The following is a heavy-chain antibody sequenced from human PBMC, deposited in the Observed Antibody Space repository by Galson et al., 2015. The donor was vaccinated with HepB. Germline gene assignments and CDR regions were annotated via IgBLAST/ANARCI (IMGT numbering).Heavy chain of an antibody. J-gene: IGHJ6*02. V-gene: IGHV5-51*03. D-gene: IGHD3-16*01. Sequence: QSGAEVKKSGESLKISCKGSGYSFTGYWIVWVRQRPGKGLEWMGIIQPGDSDTRYSPSFQGQVTISADKSIGTAYLQWSSLKASDSAMYYCARRGSRSYYYYGMDVWGQGTTVTVSS. CDR1: GYSFTGYW. CDR3: ARRGSRSYYYYGMDV. CDR2: IQPGDSDT.